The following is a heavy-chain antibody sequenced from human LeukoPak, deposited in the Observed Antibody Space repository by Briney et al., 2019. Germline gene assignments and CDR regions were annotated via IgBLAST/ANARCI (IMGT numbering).Heavy chain of an antibody. CDR2: ISSSGSYI. D-gene: IGHD3-3*01. Sequence: GGSLRLSCAASGFTFSSYSMNWVRQAPGKGLEWVSSISSSGSYIYYADSVKGRFTISRDNAKNSLYLQMNSLRAEDTAVYYCARDSYDFWSGYYAISVGDYWGQGTLVTVSS. CDR1: GFTFSSYS. J-gene: IGHJ4*02. V-gene: IGHV3-21*01. CDR3: ARDSYDFWSGYYAISVGDY.